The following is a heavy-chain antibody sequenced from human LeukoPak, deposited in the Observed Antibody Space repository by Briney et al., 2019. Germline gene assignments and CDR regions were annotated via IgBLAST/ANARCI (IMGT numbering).Heavy chain of an antibody. J-gene: IGHJ4*02. D-gene: IGHD4-17*01. V-gene: IGHV4-34*01. CDR2: ISHSGST. CDR3: ATIINGEDDY. CDR1: GGSFTDNY. Sequence: SETLSLTCAVYGGSFTDNYWSWIRQPPGKGLEWIGEISHSGSTSFNPSLKSRVTILVDASKNQFSLKLNSVTAADTAVYYCATIINGEDDYWGQGTLVTVSS.